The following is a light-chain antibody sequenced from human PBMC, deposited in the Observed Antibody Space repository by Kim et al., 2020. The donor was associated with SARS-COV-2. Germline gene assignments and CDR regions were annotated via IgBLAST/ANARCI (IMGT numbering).Light chain of an antibody. J-gene: IGLJ2*01. CDR2: GNN. V-gene: IGLV1-51*01. Sequence: GQKVPISCSGSSSNIGNHSVSWYQQLPGTAPNLLVYGNNKRPSGIPDRFSGSKSGTSATLGITGLQTGDEADYYCGTWDSSLSVVVFGGGTQLTVL. CDR3: GTWDSSLSVVV. CDR1: SSNIGNHS.